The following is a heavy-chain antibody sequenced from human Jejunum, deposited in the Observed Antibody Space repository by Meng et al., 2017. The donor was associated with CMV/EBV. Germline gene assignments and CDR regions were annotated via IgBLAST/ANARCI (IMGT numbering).Heavy chain of an antibody. D-gene: IGHD6-19*01. J-gene: IGHJ4*02. CDR2: INGNGGST. CDR1: GFSFSTYA. Sequence: ASGFSFSTYAMSWVRQAPGKGLEWVSAINGNGGSTYYADSVKGRFTISRDNSKNTLYVQMNSLRADDTAKYYCARVRYSTGWQFDFWGQGTLVTVSS. CDR3: ARVRYSTGWQFDF. V-gene: IGHV3-23*01.